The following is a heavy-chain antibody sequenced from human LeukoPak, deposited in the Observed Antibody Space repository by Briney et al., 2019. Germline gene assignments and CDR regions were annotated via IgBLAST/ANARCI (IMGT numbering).Heavy chain of an antibody. V-gene: IGHV4-39*07. CDR3: ARDGYSYGSYYFDY. CDR2: IYYNGNT. CDR1: GGSISHSNYY. Sequence: SETLSLTCTVSGGSISHSNYYWAWIRQPPGKGLEWIGSIYYNGNTYYSLSLKSRVTISVDTPKHQFSLKLNSVTAADTAVYYCARDGYSYGSYYFDYWGQGTLVTVSS. D-gene: IGHD5-18*01. J-gene: IGHJ4*02.